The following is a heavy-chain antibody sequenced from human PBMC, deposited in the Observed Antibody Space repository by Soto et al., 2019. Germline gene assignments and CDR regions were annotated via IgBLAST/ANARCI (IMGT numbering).Heavy chain of an antibody. J-gene: IGHJ4*02. D-gene: IGHD2-15*01. Sequence: GGSLRLSCEAFGLIVNNNFMNWVRQAPGRGLEWVSVINPEGRTYYADSVKDRFTISRDTSKNTLYLQMNSLRAEDTAVYYCAKDPWPQDIVVVVAAIYDYWGQGTLVTVSS. V-gene: IGHV3-66*01. CDR1: GLIVNNNF. CDR2: INPEGRT. CDR3: AKDPWPQDIVVVVAAIYDY.